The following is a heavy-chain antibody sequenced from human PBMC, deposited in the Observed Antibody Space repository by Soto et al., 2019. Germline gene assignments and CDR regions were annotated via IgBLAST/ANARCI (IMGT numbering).Heavy chain of an antibody. CDR2: IYYSGST. CDR3: ARLSSIDSSGYYLDY. D-gene: IGHD3-22*01. Sequence: SETLSLTCTVSGGSISSGDYYWSWIRQHPGKGLEWIGYIYYSGSTHYSSSLKSRVTMSIDTSKNQFPLKLTSVTAADTAVYYCARLSSIDSSGYYLDYWGQGTLVTVSS. CDR1: GGSISSGDYY. V-gene: IGHV4-31*03. J-gene: IGHJ4*02.